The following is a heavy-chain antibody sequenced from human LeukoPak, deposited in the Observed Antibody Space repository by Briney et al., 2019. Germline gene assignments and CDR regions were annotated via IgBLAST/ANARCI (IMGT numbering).Heavy chain of an antibody. J-gene: IGHJ4*02. CDR3: ARGPRYCTNGVCPYFDY. Sequence: ASVKVSCKAPGYTFTSYGISWVRRAPGQGLEWMGWISAYNGNTNYAQKLQGRVTMTTDTSTSTAYMELSRLRSDDTAVYYCARGPRYCTNGVCPYFDYWGQGTLVTVSS. D-gene: IGHD2-8*01. CDR1: GYTFTSYG. V-gene: IGHV1-18*01. CDR2: ISAYNGNT.